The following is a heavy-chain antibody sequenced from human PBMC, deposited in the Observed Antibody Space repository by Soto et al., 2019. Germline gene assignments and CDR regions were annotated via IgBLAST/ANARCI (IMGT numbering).Heavy chain of an antibody. CDR2: IYYSGTT. J-gene: IGHJ6*04. CDR1: GGSISSGGYY. D-gene: IGHD2-21*01. CDR3: AASCVGCGGFNYYGMDG. Sequence: QVQLQESGPGLVKPSQTLSLTCTVSGGSISSGGYYWNWIRQHPGKGLEWIGYIYYSGTTYYNPCLKSRVNISVDTSTNQFSRKLSSVTAADTAVYYCAASCVGCGGFNYYGMDGWGKGTTVTVSS. V-gene: IGHV4-31*03.